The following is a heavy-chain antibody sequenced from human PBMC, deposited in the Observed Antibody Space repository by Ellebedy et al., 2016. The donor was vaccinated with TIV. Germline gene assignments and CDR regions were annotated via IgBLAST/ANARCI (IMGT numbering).Heavy chain of an antibody. CDR2: MNPNSGNT. V-gene: IGHV1-8*01. CDR3: ARDGGVGIVVVTAMFDY. CDR1: GYTLTELS. Sequence: AASVKVSCKVSGYTLTELSMHWVRQATGQGLEWMGWMNPNSGNTGYAQKFQGRVTMTRDTSTSTVYLELSSLRSEDTAVYYCARDGGVGIVVVTAMFDYWGQGTLVTVSS. J-gene: IGHJ4*02. D-gene: IGHD2-21*02.